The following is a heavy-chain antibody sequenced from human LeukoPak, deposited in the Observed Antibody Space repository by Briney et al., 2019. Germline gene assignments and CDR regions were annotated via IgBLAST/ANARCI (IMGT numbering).Heavy chain of an antibody. Sequence: GGSLRLSCAASGFTFSDYYMSWIRQAPGKGLEWVSYISSSSSYTNYADSVKGRFTIPRDNAKNSLYLQMNSLRAEDTAVYYCAREFEYYYGSGTDYWGRGTLVTVSS. CDR2: ISSSSSYT. CDR3: AREFEYYYGSGTDY. J-gene: IGHJ4*02. V-gene: IGHV3-11*05. D-gene: IGHD3-10*01. CDR1: GFTFSDYY.